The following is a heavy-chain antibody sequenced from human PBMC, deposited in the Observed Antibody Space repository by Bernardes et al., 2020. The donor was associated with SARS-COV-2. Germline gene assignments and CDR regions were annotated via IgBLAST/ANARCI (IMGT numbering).Heavy chain of an antibody. V-gene: IGHV3-53*01. CDR1: GFTVSSNY. Sequence: GASLRLSCAASGFTVSSNYMSWVRQAPGKGLEWVSVIYSGGSTYYADSVKGRFTIPRDNSKNTLYLQMNSLRAEDTAVYYCASSEYCTNGVCYFSGGGFYYWGQGTLVTVSS. J-gene: IGHJ4*02. CDR3: ASSEYCTNGVCYFSGGGFYY. CDR2: IYSGGST. D-gene: IGHD2-8*01.